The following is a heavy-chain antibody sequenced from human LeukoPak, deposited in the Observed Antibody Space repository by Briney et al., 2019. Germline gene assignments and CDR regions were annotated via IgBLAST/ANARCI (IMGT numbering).Heavy chain of an antibody. Sequence: GGSLRLSCAATGFTFSTYWMHWVRLPPGKGLVRVSCIHPDGSVTTYGDSVKGRFTISRDNAKNSLYLQMNSLRAEDTAVYYCARDLHYYDSSGSQEENYSDYWGQGTLVTVSS. V-gene: IGHV3-74*01. CDR1: GFTFSTYW. D-gene: IGHD3-22*01. CDR3: ARDLHYYDSSGSQEENYSDY. J-gene: IGHJ4*02. CDR2: IHPDGSVT.